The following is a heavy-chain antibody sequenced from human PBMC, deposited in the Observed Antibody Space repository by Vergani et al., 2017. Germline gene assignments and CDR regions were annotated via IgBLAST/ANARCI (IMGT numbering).Heavy chain of an antibody. V-gene: IGHV3-11*04. CDR3: AKNPXISTTRHYYAMDV. D-gene: IGHD1-1*01. CDR2: ISRGASTV. Sequence: LEESGGGSVKPGGSLRLSCAASGFKFSDHYMSWIRQAPGKGLEWVSHISRGASTVSYTDSVTGRFTVSRDNDNNSLTLDMTTLRVEDTAVYYCAKNPXISTTRHYYAMDVWGQGTTVTVSS. J-gene: IGHJ6*02. CDR1: GFKFSDHY.